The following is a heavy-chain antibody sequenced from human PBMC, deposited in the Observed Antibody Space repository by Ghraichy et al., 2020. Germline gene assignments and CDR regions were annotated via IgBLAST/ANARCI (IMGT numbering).Heavy chain of an antibody. D-gene: IGHD3-10*01. CDR3: ARVTIKSMDV. CDR1: GFTFSSYS. CDR2: ISSSSSTI. J-gene: IGHJ6*02. V-gene: IGHV3-48*01. Sequence: LSLTCAASGFTFSSYSMNWVRQAPGKGLEWVSYISSSSSTIYYADSVKGRFTISRDNAKNSLYLQMNSLRAEDTAVYYCARVTIKSMDVWGQGTTVTVSS.